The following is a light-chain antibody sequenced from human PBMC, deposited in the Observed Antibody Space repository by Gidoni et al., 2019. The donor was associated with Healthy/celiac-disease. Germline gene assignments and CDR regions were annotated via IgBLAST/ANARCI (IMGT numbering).Light chain of an antibody. CDR2: GAS. CDR3: QQYGSSPWT. Sequence: EIVLTQSPGTLSLSPGARATLPCRASQSVSSSYLAWYQQKPGQAPRLLIYGASSRATGIPDRFSGSGSGTDFTLTISRLEPEDFAVYYCQQYGSSPWTFGQXTKVEIK. V-gene: IGKV3-20*01. J-gene: IGKJ1*01. CDR1: QSVSSSY.